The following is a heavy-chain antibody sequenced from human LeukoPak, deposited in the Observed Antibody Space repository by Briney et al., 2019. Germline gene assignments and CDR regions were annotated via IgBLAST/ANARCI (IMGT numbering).Heavy chain of an antibody. CDR2: ISGSGTST. CDR3: AKDTRPLY. J-gene: IGHJ4*02. V-gene: IGHV3-23*01. CDR1: GFTFSSYA. D-gene: IGHD1-1*01. Sequence: GGSLRLSCAASGFTFSSYAMSWVRQAPGKGLEWVSAISGSGTSTYYADSVKGRFTISRDNSKNTLYLQMNSLRVGDTAVFYCAKDTRPLYWGQGTLVTVSS.